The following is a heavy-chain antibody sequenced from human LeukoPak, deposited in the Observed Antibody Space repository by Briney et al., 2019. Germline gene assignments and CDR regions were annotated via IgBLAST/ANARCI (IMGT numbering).Heavy chain of an antibody. CDR3: VPSAMPALDY. Sequence: GGSPRLSCVAPGFRFSNYWMHWVSQAQGKGLVWVSCLQSDGITTSYAESVKGRFTISRDNAKKTMYLQMNSLKAEDTAVYYCVPSAMPALDYWGQGTLVTVSS. V-gene: IGHV3-74*01. CDR2: LQSDGITT. D-gene: IGHD2-2*01. J-gene: IGHJ4*02. CDR1: GFRFSNYW.